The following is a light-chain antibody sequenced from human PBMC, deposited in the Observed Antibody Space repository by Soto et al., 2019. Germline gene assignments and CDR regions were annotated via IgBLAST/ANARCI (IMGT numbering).Light chain of an antibody. V-gene: IGKV3-20*01. CDR3: QQYHNSPRT. Sequence: EIVLTQSPGTLSLSPGERATLSCRASQRVSSNYLAWYQQKPGQAPRLLIYGASNRATGIPDRFSGSGSGTDFTLTISRLEPEDFAVYSCQQYHNSPRTFGQGTKVDI. CDR1: QRVSSNY. CDR2: GAS. J-gene: IGKJ1*01.